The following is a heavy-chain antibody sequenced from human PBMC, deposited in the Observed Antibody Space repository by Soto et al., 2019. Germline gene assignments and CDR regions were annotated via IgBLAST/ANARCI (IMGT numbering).Heavy chain of an antibody. Sequence: EVQLVESGGGLVQPGGSLRLSCAASGFTFSGSWMHWVRQAPGKGLVWVSRINGDGSGTSYADFVKGRFTISRDDAKNTLFLQMNGVRAEDTAVYYSARGIFGSGTANDYWGQGTRVTVSS. J-gene: IGHJ4*02. CDR1: GFTFSGSW. CDR2: INGDGSGT. V-gene: IGHV3-74*01. D-gene: IGHD3-10*01. CDR3: ARGIFGSGTANDY.